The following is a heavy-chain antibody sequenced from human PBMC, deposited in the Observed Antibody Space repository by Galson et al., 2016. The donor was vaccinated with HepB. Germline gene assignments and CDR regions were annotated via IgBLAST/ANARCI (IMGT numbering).Heavy chain of an antibody. J-gene: IGHJ4*02. CDR1: GFTFNNYA. CDR3: AKDLRFNYTNGVSYSPVDC. Sequence: SLRLSCAASGFTFNNYAMTWVRQAPGKGLEWVSGISGSGVGTYYADSVKGRFTISRDNSKNTLYLQMNSLRVEDTATYYCAKDLRFNYTNGVSYSPVDCWGQGTLVTVSS. D-gene: IGHD2-8*01. CDR2: ISGSGVGT. V-gene: IGHV3-23*01.